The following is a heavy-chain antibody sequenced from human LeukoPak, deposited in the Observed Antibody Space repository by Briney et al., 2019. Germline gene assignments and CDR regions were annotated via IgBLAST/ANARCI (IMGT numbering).Heavy chain of an antibody. Sequence: GASVKVSCKTSGYTFTAYYIHWVRQAPGQGLEWMGWINTKTGRTSFARTFQGRVTLTRDPSITTVYMDMAWLTSDDTAIYFCARADFIDAGPYVIAPWGQGTLVTVSS. CDR3: ARADFIDAGPYVIAP. V-gene: IGHV1-2*02. J-gene: IGHJ5*02. CDR2: INTKTGRT. D-gene: IGHD3-3*01. CDR1: GYTFTAYY.